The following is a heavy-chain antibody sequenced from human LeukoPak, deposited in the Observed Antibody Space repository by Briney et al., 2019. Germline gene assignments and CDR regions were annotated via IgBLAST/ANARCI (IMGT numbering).Heavy chain of an antibody. CDR1: GFTFSSYW. J-gene: IGHJ3*02. Sequence: PGGSLRLSCAASGFTFSSYWMSWVRQAPGKGLEWVANIKQDGSEKYYVDSVKGRFTISRDNAKNSLYLQMNSLRAEDTAVYYCASCSYDSSGYGAFDIWGQGTMVTVSS. CDR2: IKQDGSEK. D-gene: IGHD3-22*01. V-gene: IGHV3-7*01. CDR3: ASCSYDSSGYGAFDI.